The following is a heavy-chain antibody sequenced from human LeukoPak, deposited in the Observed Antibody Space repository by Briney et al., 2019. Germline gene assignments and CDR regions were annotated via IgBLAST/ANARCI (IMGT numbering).Heavy chain of an antibody. CDR2: IYYSGST. V-gene: IGHV4-39*01. D-gene: IGHD4-23*01. CDR3: ARHKASVTLDY. CDR1: GGSISSSSYY. J-gene: IGHJ4*02. Sequence: PSETLSLTCTVSGGSISSSSYYWGWIRQPPGKGLEWIGSIYYSGSTYYNPSLKSRVTISVDTSKNQFSLKLGSVTAADTAVYYCARHKASVTLDYWGQGTLVTVSS.